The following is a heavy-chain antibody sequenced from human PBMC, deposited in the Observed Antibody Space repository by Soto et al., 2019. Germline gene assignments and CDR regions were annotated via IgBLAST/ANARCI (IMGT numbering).Heavy chain of an antibody. CDR1: GDTFSNHT. J-gene: IGHJ6*03. V-gene: IGHV1-69*04. Sequence: QVQLVQSGAEVQKPGSSVKVSCKASGDTFSNHTISWVRQAPGHGLEWMGRLIPILGVANYAQKFHGRVTITADKSTTTAYMELSSLRSAETAVYYCARVAEMGTVTEGYYYYMDVWGKGTTVTVSS. D-gene: IGHD4-17*01. CDR3: ARVAEMGTVTEGYYYYMDV. CDR2: LIPILGVA.